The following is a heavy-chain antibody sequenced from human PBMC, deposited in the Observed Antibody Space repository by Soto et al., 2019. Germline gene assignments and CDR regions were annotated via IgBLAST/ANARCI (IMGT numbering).Heavy chain of an antibody. J-gene: IGHJ4*02. V-gene: IGHV1-69*13. CDR3: ARRYCSGGSCYVGYFDY. Sequence: GASVKVSCKASGXTFSSYASSWVRQAPGQGLEWMGGIIPIFGTANYAQKFQGRVTITADESTSTAYMELSSLRSEDTAVYYCARRYCSGGSCYVGYFDYWGQGTLVTVSS. CDR1: GXTFSSYA. CDR2: IIPIFGTA. D-gene: IGHD2-15*01.